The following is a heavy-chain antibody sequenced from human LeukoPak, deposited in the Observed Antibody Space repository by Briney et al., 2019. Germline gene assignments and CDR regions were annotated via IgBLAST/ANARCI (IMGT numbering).Heavy chain of an antibody. CDR2: IKQDGSEK. Sequence: GRSLRLSCAASGFTFSSYAMHWVRQAPGKGLEWVANIKQDGSEKYYVDSVKGRFTISRDNAKNSLYLQMNSLRAEDTAVYYCAREAYGSGSYSDYWGQGTLVTVSS. CDR1: GFTFSSYA. CDR3: AREAYGSGSYSDY. J-gene: IGHJ4*02. D-gene: IGHD3-10*01. V-gene: IGHV3-7*01.